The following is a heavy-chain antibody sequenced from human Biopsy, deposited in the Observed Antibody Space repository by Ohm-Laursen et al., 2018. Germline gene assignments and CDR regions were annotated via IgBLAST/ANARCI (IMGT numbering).Heavy chain of an antibody. J-gene: IGHJ5*02. CDR1: GFTFSGHA. D-gene: IGHD3-3*01. Sequence: GSLRLSCSASGFTFSGHAMSWVRQAPGKGLECVSIINGGGGSTWYSDPVKGRFTISRDNSKNTLYLQMNSLRAEDTAMYYCARDLYDFCGGCPSDPWGQGTLVTVSP. CDR3: ARDLYDFCGGCPSDP. V-gene: IGHV3-23*01. CDR2: INGGGGST.